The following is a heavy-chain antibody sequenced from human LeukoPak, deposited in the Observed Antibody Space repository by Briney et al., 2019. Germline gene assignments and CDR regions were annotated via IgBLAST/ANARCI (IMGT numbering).Heavy chain of an antibody. D-gene: IGHD1-26*01. V-gene: IGHV1-8*03. CDR2: MNPNSGNT. CDR1: GYTFTSYD. CDR3: ARGHSGSYIEYYFDY. Sequence: ASVKVSCKASGYTFTSYDINWVRQATGQGLEWMGWMNPNSGNTGYAPKFQGRVTITRNTSISTAYMELSSLRSEDTAVYYCARGHSGSYIEYYFDYWGQGTLVTVSS. J-gene: IGHJ4*02.